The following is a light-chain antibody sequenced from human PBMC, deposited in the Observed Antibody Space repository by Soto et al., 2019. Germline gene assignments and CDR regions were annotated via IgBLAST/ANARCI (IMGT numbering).Light chain of an antibody. CDR1: SSSIGSNT. V-gene: IGLV1-44*01. CDR3: AAWDDSLNGAV. CDR2: SND. J-gene: IGLJ7*01. Sequence: QSVLTQPPSASGTPGQRVSISCSGSSSSIGSNTVNWYQQFPGTAPKLLIYSNDQRPSGVPDRFSGSKSGTSASLAISGLQSGDEADYYCAAWDDSLNGAVFGGGTQLTVL.